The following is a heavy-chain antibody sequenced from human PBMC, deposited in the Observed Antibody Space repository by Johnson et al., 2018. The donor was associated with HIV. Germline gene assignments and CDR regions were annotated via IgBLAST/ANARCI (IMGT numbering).Heavy chain of an antibody. V-gene: IGHV3-23*04. CDR2: ISGSGGST. D-gene: IGHD1/OR15-1a*01. Sequence: EVQLVESGGGLLQPGGSLRLSCAASGFTFSSYAMSWVRQAPGKGLEWVSAISGSGGSTYYADSVKGRFTISRDNSKNTLYLQMSSLRAEDTAVYYCARDLGNWDSPRSAFDIWGQGTMVTVSS. J-gene: IGHJ3*02. CDR1: GFTFSSYA. CDR3: ARDLGNWDSPRSAFDI.